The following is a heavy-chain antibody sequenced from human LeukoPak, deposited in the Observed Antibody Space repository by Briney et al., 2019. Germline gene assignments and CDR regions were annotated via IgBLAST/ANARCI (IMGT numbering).Heavy chain of an antibody. CDR1: GLTFSSSS. J-gene: IGHJ4*02. V-gene: IGHV3-21*01. CDR3: ARGGIYSQGFDY. D-gene: IGHD6-13*01. Sequence: PGGSLRLSCVVSGLTFSSSSMAWVRQAPGKGLEWVSSISTTSDYIHYADSLKGRVAISRDNAKNSLYLQMNSLRAEDTAVYYCARGGIYSQGFDYWGQGSLVTVSS. CDR2: ISTTSDYI.